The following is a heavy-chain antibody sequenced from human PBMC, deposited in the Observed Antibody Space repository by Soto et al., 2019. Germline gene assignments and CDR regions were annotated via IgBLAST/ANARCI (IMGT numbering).Heavy chain of an antibody. CDR3: ARGGLTTGGRFDP. J-gene: IGHJ5*02. D-gene: IGHD1-1*01. CDR1: GFTFSIYA. Sequence: GGSLRLSCAASGFTFSIYAMTWVRQAPGKGLEWVSCTSGNGGSTYYSDSVKGRFTISRDNSKNTLYLQMDSLRAEDTAVYYCARGGLTTGGRFDPWGQGTVVTVSS. CDR2: TSGNGGST. V-gene: IGHV3-23*01.